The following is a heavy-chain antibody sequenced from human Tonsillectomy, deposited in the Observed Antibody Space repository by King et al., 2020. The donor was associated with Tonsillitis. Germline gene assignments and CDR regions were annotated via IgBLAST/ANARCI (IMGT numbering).Heavy chain of an antibody. D-gene: IGHD6-13*01. J-gene: IGHJ4*02. CDR3: ASELGAAAGTTGLDAFDY. V-gene: IGHV1-3*01. CDR1: GYTFTSYA. Sequence: QLVQSGAEVKKPGASVKVSCKASGYTFTSYAMHWVRQAPGQRLEWMGWINAGNGNTKYSQKFQGRVTITRDTSASTAYMELSSLRSEDTAVYYCASELGAAAGTTGLDAFDYWGQGTLVTVSS. CDR2: INAGNGNT.